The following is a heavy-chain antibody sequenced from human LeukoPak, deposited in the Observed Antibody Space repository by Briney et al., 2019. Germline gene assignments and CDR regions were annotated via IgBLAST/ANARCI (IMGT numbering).Heavy chain of an antibody. J-gene: IGHJ6*03. CDR2: ISGSGGST. Sequence: GGTLRLSCAAPGFTLSSYGMSWVRQAPGKGLEWVSAISGSGGSTYYADSVKGRFTISRDNSKNTLYLQMNSLRPEDTALYYCAKAPWTTVTIRDYYYMDVWGKGTTVTVSS. D-gene: IGHD4-17*01. CDR1: GFTLSSYG. CDR3: AKAPWTTVTIRDYYYMDV. V-gene: IGHV3-23*01.